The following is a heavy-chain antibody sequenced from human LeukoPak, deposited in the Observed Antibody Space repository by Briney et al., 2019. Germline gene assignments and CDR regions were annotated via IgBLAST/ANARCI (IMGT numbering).Heavy chain of an antibody. V-gene: IGHV3-23*01. CDR3: AKDWGDCSGGSCHLFDY. CDR1: GFTFSSYA. CDR2: ISDSGGST. Sequence: PGGSLRLSCAASGFTFSSYAMSWVRQAPGKGLEWVSGISDSGGSTYYADSVKGRFTISRDNSKNTLYLQMNSLRAEDTAVYYCAKDWGDCSGGSCHLFDYWGQGTLVTVSS. J-gene: IGHJ4*02. D-gene: IGHD2-15*01.